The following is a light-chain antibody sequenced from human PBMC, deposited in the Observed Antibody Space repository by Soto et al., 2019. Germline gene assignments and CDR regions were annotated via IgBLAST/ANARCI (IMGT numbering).Light chain of an antibody. J-gene: IGKJ1*01. CDR3: QQYGTSPRT. Sequence: EIVMTQPPATLSVSPGERATLSCRASQSVSTEVVWYQQKPGHAPRLLIYGASNRATGIPDKFSGSGSGTAFTLTISRLEPEDFAVYYCQQYGTSPRTFGQGTKVDIK. V-gene: IGKV3-20*01. CDR2: GAS. CDR1: QSVSTE.